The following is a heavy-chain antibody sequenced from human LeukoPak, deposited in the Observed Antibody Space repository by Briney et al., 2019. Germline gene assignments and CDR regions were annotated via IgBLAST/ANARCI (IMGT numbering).Heavy chain of an antibody. CDR1: GFTFSNFW. D-gene: IGHD4-23*01. CDR2: IYGDGSFT. J-gene: IGHJ4*02. CDR3: AKGGTTVVDY. V-gene: IGHV3-74*01. Sequence: GGSLRLSCAASGFTFSNFWMHWVRQAPGKGLVWVALIYGDGSFTRYADSVKGRFTISRDNAKNTLYLQMNSLRAEDTAVYYCAKGGTTVVDYWGQGTLVTVSS.